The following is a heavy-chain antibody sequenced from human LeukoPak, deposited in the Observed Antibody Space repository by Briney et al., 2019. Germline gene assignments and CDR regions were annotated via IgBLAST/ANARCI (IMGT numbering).Heavy chain of an antibody. Sequence: SETLSLTCTVSGDSITTYYWSWIRQPPGKGLEWIGYIYYSGTTNYSPSLKSRVSISIDTSKNQVSPNLRSVTAADTAVYYCAREGGTYSKDPGYYYYYYMDVWGKGTTVTVSS. CDR1: GDSITTYY. D-gene: IGHD4-11*01. CDR2: IYYSGTT. J-gene: IGHJ6*03. V-gene: IGHV4-59*12. CDR3: AREGGTYSKDPGYYYYYYMDV.